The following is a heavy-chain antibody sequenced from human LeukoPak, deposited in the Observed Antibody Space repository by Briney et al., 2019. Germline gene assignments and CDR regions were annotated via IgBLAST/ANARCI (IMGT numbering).Heavy chain of an antibody. V-gene: IGHV4-39*07. CDR1: GGSISNSIYY. CDR2: TFHSGNT. D-gene: IGHD1-26*01. J-gene: IGHJ4*02. Sequence: SETLSLTCTVSGGSISNSIYYWAWVRQPPGKGLEWIGNTFHSGNTDYNPSLNSRVTISLDTSKNQLSLKLTSVTAADTAVYYCATTTIRLGYWGQGTLVTVSS. CDR3: ATTTIRLGY.